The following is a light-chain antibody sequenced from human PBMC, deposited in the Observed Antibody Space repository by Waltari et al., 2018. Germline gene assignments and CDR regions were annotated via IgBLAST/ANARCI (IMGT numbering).Light chain of an antibody. J-gene: IGKJ2*01. Sequence: EIVLTQSPATLSLSPGERATLSCRASQSVRSDLAWYQQRPGQPPRLLIYDASTRATGIPARFTGSGSGTDFTLAISNLEPEDFAVYYCQQRSNWPYTFGQGTKLDFK. CDR3: QQRSNWPYT. V-gene: IGKV3-11*01. CDR1: QSVRSD. CDR2: DAS.